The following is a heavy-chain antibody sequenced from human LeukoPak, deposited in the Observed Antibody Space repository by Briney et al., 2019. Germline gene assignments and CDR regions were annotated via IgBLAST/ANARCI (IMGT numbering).Heavy chain of an antibody. CDR2: SYYSGST. CDR1: GGSISRSTYY. V-gene: IGHV4-39*07. J-gene: IGHJ4*02. Sequence: SSETLSLTCSVSGGSISRSTYYWGWIRQPPGKGLEWIGSSYYSGSTHYNPSLKSRVAISVDTSKNQFSLKLSSVTAADTAVYYCARGSVGGPLDYWGQGTLVTVSS. CDR3: ARGSVGGPLDY. D-gene: IGHD3-16*01.